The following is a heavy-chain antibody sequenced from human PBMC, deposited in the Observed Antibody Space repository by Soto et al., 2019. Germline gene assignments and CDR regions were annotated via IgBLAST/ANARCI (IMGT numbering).Heavy chain of an antibody. Sequence: DVQLVESGGGLVKPGGSLTISCSGFGFTFSPYSMNWVRQAPGKGLEWVSSITRSSNFIDYADSVKGRFTITRDDAKNSLCLHMNSLRADDMGVYYCARSQRNGAMDVWGQGTTVTVS. CDR3: ARSQRNGAMDV. CDR2: ITRSSNFI. D-gene: IGHD2-8*01. J-gene: IGHJ6*02. CDR1: GFTFSPYS. V-gene: IGHV3-21*02.